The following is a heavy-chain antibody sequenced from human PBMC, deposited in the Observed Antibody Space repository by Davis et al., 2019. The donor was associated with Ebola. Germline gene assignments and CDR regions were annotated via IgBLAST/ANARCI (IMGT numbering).Heavy chain of an antibody. J-gene: IGHJ6*02. D-gene: IGHD3-10*01. CDR2: INPNSGGT. V-gene: IGHV1-2*06. Sequence: AASVKVSCKASGYTFTGYYMHWVRQAPGQGLEWMGRINPNSGGTNYAQKFQGRVTMTRDTSISTAYMELSSLRSEDTAVYYCAADEGEILWFGELNVWGQGTTVTVSS. CDR1: GYTFTGYY. CDR3: AADEGEILWFGELNV.